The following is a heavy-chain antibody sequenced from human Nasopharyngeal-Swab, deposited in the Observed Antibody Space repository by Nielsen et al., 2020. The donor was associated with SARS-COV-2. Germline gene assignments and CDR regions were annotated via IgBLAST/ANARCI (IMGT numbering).Heavy chain of an antibody. Sequence: GGSLRLSCAASGFTFSSYAMHWVRQAPGKGLEWVAVISYDGSNKYYGDSVEGRFTISRDNSKNTLYLQMNSLRAEDTAVYYCARTYDSSGYWVWYYYYGMDVWGQGTTVTVSS. CDR3: ARTYDSSGYWVWYYYYGMDV. CDR1: GFTFSSYA. J-gene: IGHJ6*02. D-gene: IGHD3-22*01. CDR2: ISYDGSNK. V-gene: IGHV3-30-3*01.